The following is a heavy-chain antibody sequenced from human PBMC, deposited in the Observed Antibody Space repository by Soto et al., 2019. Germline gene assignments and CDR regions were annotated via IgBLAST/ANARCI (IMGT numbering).Heavy chain of an antibody. J-gene: IGHJ5*02. D-gene: IGHD6-6*01. Sequence: KTGGSLRLSCAASGFTFSSYSMNWVRQAPGKGLEWVSSISSSSSYIYYADSVKGRFTISRDNAKNSLYLQMNSLRAEDTAVYYCARDALLRVEMARRPYNWFDPWGQGTLVTVSS. CDR2: ISSSSSYI. CDR1: GFTFSSYS. CDR3: ARDALLRVEMARRPYNWFDP. V-gene: IGHV3-21*01.